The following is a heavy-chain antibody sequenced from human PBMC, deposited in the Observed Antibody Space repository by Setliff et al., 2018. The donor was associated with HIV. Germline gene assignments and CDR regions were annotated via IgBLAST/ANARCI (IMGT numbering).Heavy chain of an antibody. CDR1: GGSFSGYY. CDR3: ARRGSGFFHYYYYMDV. V-gene: IGHV4-34*01. CDR2: INHSGST. Sequence: KTSETLSLTCAVYGGSFSGYYWNWIRQPPGRGLEWIGEINHSGSTNYNPSLKSRVTISVDTSKNQFSLKLSSVTAADTAVYYCARRGSGFFHYYYYMDVWGKGTTVTVSS. D-gene: IGHD3-10*01. J-gene: IGHJ6*03.